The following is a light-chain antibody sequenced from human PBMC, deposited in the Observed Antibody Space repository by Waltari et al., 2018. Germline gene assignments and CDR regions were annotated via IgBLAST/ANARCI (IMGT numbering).Light chain of an antibody. CDR1: QSLFSTSNSKTY. Sequence: DIVMTQSPDFLAVSLGERATINCKSSQSLFSTSNSKTYIPWYQQKPGPPPKLPIYWASTRGSGVPDRFSGSGSGTDFTLTISSLQAEDVAVYYCHHYYIPPLTFGQGTRLEIK. CDR3: HHYYIPPLT. J-gene: IGKJ5*01. CDR2: WAS. V-gene: IGKV4-1*01.